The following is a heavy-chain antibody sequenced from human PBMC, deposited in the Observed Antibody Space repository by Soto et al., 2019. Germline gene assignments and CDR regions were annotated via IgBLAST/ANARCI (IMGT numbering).Heavy chain of an antibody. CDR2: ISAYNGNT. CDR3: ARVVGALGQWFDP. V-gene: IGHV1-18*01. J-gene: IGHJ5*02. D-gene: IGHD1-26*01. Sequence: QVQLVQSGAEVKKPGASVKVSCKASGYTFTSYGISWVRQSPGQGLEWMGRISAYNGNTNYAQKLQGRVTMPTDTATSTAYTELRSLTSDDTAVYSCARVVGALGQWFDPWGQGTLVTVSS. CDR1: GYTFTSYG.